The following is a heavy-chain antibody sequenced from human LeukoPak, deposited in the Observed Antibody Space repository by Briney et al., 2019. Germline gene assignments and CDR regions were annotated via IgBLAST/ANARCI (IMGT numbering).Heavy chain of an antibody. CDR2: IYYSGST. D-gene: IGHD1-26*01. J-gene: IGHJ3*02. Sequence: SETLSLTCTVSGGSLSSNSYFWGWIRQPPGKGLDWIGIIYYSGSTYYNPSLKSRVTISVDTSKKQLSLKLSSVTAADTAVYYCARDRRRELLHAFDIWGQGTMVTVSS. CDR3: ARDRRRELLHAFDI. V-gene: IGHV4-39*07. CDR1: GGSLSSNSYF.